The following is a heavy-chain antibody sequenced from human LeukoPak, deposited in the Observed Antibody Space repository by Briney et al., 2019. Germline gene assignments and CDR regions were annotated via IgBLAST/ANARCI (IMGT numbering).Heavy chain of an antibody. Sequence: PSETLSLTCAVYGGSFSGYYWSWIRQPPGKGLEWIGEINHSGSTNYNPSLKSRVTISVDTSKNQFSLKLSSVTAADTAVYYCARPSFRGYYYFHWGQGTLVTVSS. V-gene: IGHV4-34*01. D-gene: IGHD3-10*02. J-gene: IGHJ4*02. CDR2: INHSGST. CDR3: ARPSFRGYYYFH. CDR1: GGSFSGYY.